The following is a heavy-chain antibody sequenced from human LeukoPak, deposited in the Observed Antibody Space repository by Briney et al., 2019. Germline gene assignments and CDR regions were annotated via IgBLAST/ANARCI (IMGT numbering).Heavy chain of an antibody. D-gene: IGHD5-18*01. J-gene: IGHJ6*03. Sequence: PGRSLRLSCAASGFTFSSYGMHWVRQAPGKGLEWVAVISYDGSNKYYADSVKGRFTISRDNSKNTLYLQMNSLRAEDTAVYYCAKDIWGYSYESYYYYYYMDVWGKGTTVTVSS. CDR3: AKDIWGYSYESYYYYYYMDV. CDR2: ISYDGSNK. CDR1: GFTFSSYG. V-gene: IGHV3-30*18.